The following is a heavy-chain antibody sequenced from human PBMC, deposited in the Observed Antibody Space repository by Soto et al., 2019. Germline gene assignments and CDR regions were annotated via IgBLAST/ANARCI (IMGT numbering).Heavy chain of an antibody. V-gene: IGHV3-23*01. Sequence: EVQLLESGGGLVQPGGSLRLSCAASGFTFSSYAMSWVRQAPGKGLEWVSAISGSGGSTYYADSVKGRFTISRDNSKNTLYLQMNRLRAEDTAVYYCAKHLRDLEWFLRPVYYYYGMDVWGQGTTATVSS. CDR1: GFTFSSYA. D-gene: IGHD3-3*01. CDR2: ISGSGGST. CDR3: AKHLRDLEWFLRPVYYYYGMDV. J-gene: IGHJ6*02.